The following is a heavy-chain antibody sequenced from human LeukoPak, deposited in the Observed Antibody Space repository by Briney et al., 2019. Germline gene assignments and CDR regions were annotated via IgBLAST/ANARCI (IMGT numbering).Heavy chain of an antibody. Sequence: GGSLRLSCGASGFTFSKHGMNWVRQAPGKGPEWLSGVSPPGGGTYYADSVKGRFTISRDDSKNTLSLQMNSLRAEDTAVYYCARGGYYGSGSYYNDIEGDFDYWGQGTLVTVSS. CDR3: ARGGYYGSGSYYNDIEGDFDY. J-gene: IGHJ4*02. CDR2: VSPPGGGT. D-gene: IGHD3-10*01. CDR1: GFTFSKHG. V-gene: IGHV3-23*01.